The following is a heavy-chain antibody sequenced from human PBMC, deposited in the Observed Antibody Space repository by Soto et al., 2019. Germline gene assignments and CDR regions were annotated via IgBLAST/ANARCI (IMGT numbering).Heavy chain of an antibody. J-gene: IGHJ5*02. CDR3: ARDRAYHYYGFWSRLHPYNWFDH. V-gene: IGHV4-4*07. Sequence: PSETLSLTCTVSGGSISSYYWSWIRQPAGKGLEWIGRIYTSGSTNYNPSLKSRVTMSVDTSKNQFSLKLSSVTAAATAVSYCARDRAYHYYGFWSRLHPYNWFDHWGQGTLVTVSS. D-gene: IGHD3-3*01. CDR2: IYTSGST. CDR1: GGSISSYY.